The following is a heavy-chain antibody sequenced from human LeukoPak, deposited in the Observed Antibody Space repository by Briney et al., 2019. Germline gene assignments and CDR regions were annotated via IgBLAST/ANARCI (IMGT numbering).Heavy chain of an antibody. CDR3: ARESGRVSDY. CDR2: IYPGDSDT. V-gene: IGHV5-51*01. Sequence: ESLKISCKGSGYSFTSYWIAWVRQMPGKGLEWMGIIYPGDSDTRYSPSFQGQVTFSADKSISTAYLQWSSLKASDTAIYYYARESGRVSDYWGQGTLVTVSS. D-gene: IGHD2-15*01. CDR1: GYSFTSYW. J-gene: IGHJ4*02.